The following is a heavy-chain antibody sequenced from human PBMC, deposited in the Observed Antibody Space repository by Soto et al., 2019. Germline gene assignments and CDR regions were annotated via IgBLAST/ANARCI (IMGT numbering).Heavy chain of an antibody. CDR3: GREDIIALRIAYYGIDV. Sequence: QVHLVQSGAEVKKPGSSLRVSCRAQGGSFSNYLVTWVRQAPGQGLEWLGAINPIFGTTNYAPQFHDRVTITVAVSATTAYMELTALTSDDTAVYYCGREDIIALRIAYYGIDVWGQGTTVTVSS. J-gene: IGHJ6*02. CDR2: INPIFGTT. D-gene: IGHD2-15*01. V-gene: IGHV1-69*01. CDR1: GGSFSNYL.